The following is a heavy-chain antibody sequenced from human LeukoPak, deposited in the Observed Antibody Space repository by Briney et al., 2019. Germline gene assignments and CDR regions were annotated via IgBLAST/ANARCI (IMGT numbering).Heavy chain of an antibody. V-gene: IGHV3-30-3*01. CDR1: GFTFSNYA. CDR3: AREFIYYDSRQYYFDY. Sequence: PGSSLRLSCAASGFTFSNYAVHWVRQAPGKGLEWVALISDDGSNKYYTNSVKGRFTISRDNSKNTLYLQMNGLRAEDTAVYYCAREFIYYDSRQYYFDYWGQGTLVTVSS. D-gene: IGHD3-22*01. J-gene: IGHJ4*02. CDR2: ISDDGSNK.